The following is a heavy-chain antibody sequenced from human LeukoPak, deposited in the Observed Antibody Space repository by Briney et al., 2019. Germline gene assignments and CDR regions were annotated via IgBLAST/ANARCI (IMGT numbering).Heavy chain of an antibody. CDR3: ARLSLHCSGGTCYRGAFDS. D-gene: IGHD2-15*01. CDR2: VYYSGVT. CDR1: GGSTGSDY. V-gene: IGHV4-59*08. J-gene: IGHJ4*02. Sequence: LETLSLTRTVSGGSTGSDYWSWIRQPPGKGLEWIAYVYYSGVTSYNPSLKSRVAISIDTSKNQFSLNLSSVTAADTAVYYCARLSLHCSGGTCYRGAFDSWGQGTLVTVSS.